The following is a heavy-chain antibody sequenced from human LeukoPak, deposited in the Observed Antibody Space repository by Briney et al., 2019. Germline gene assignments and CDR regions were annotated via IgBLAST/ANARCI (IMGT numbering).Heavy chain of an antibody. D-gene: IGHD6-19*01. CDR2: ISSSSYI. J-gene: IGHJ4*02. CDR3: AGSWQWLLWGV. Sequence: GGSLRLSCAASGFTFSSYSMNWVRQAPGKGLEWVSSISSSSYIYYADSVKGRFTISRDNAKNSLYLQMNSLRAEDTAVYYCAGSWQWLLWGVWGQGTLVTVFS. V-gene: IGHV3-21*01. CDR1: GFTFSSYS.